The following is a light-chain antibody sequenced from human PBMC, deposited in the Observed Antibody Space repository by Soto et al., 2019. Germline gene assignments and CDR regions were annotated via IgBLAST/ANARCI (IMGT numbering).Light chain of an antibody. V-gene: IGKV1-27*01. J-gene: IGKJ5*01. CDR1: QGISNY. CDR2: AAS. Sequence: EIQITQSPSSLSASVGDRSTNTRVASQGISNYLSWYQQKPLKVHQLLIYAASTLQSWVTSRFSGSGSGTDFALTATSLQPEDVATYYCQRYDSNPFTFGQGTRLDIK. CDR3: QRYDSNPFT.